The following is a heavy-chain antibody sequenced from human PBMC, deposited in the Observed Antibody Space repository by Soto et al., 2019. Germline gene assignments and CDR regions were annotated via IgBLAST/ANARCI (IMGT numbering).Heavy chain of an antibody. D-gene: IGHD3-16*01. Sequence: ETLSLTGKVSGGSLTGYYWIWDRQTPGKGLEWIGEINDSGTTYYNPSLKSRLTISINTAKRQISLRLTSVTAADTGVYYCQGGDFWGQGTRVTVYS. CDR3: QGGDF. CDR1: GGSLTGYY. CDR2: INDSGTT. J-gene: IGHJ4*02. V-gene: IGHV4-34*01.